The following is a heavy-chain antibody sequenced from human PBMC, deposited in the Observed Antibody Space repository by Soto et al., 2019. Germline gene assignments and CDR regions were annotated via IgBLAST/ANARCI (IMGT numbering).Heavy chain of an antibody. CDR2: INPSGGST. CDR3: ASWYCSGGSCHLSGTNDASDI. CDR1: GYTFTSYY. D-gene: IGHD2-15*01. Sequence: ASVKVSCKASGYTFTSYYMHWVRQAPGQGLEWMGIINPSGGSTSYAQKFQGRDTMTRDTSTSTVYMELSSLRSEDTAVYYCASWYCSGGSCHLSGTNDASDIWGQGTMVTVPS. J-gene: IGHJ3*02. V-gene: IGHV1-46*03.